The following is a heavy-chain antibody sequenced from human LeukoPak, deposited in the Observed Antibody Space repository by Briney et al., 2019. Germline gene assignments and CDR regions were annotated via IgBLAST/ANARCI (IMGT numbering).Heavy chain of an antibody. D-gene: IGHD2-2*01. V-gene: IGHV3-21*01. CDR3: ARDSTHCSSTSCYRYWYFDL. CDR2: ISSSSSYI. Sequence: PGGSLRLSCAASGFTFSSYAMSWVRQAPGKGLEGVSSISSSSSYIYYADSVRGRFTFSRDNDKSFMYMPMNSLRAADTAVYYCARDSTHCSSTSCYRYWYFDLWGRGTMVTVSS. CDR1: GFTFSSYA. J-gene: IGHJ2*01.